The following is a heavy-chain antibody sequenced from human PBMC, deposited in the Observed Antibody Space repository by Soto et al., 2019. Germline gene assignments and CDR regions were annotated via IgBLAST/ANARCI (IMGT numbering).Heavy chain of an antibody. CDR2: MNPNSGNT. Sequence: QVPLVQSGAEVKKPGASVKVSCKASGYTFTSYDINWVRQATAQGLEWMGWMNPNSGNTGYAQKFQGRVTMTRNTSISTAYMSLSSLRSEDTAVYYCSRDDSSYGDYWGQGTLVTVSS. V-gene: IGHV1-8*01. J-gene: IGHJ4*02. CDR3: SRDDSSYGDY. CDR1: GYTFTSYD. D-gene: IGHD6-6*01.